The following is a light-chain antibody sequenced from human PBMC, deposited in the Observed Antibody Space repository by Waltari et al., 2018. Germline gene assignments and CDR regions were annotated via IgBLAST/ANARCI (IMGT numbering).Light chain of an antibody. CDR2: DAS. V-gene: IGKV3-11*01. CDR3: QQRSNWPT. CDR1: QSVNSY. J-gene: IGKJ4*01. Sequence: EIVLIQSPATLSSSPGERATLSCRARQSVNSYLAWYQQKPGQAPRLPIYDASNRATGIPARFSGSGSGTDFTLTISSLEPEDFAVYYCQQRSNWPTFGGGTKVEIK.